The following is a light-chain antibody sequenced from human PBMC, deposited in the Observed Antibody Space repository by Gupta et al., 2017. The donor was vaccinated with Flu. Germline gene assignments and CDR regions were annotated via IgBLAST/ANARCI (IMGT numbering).Light chain of an antibody. Sequence: VIWMTQSPSLVSASTGDTVTITCRMSQGISDSLAWYQQKPGKAPELLIYAASALQRGVPSRFSGTGSGTDFTLTISSLQSEDVASYYCQQYYNYPHSFGQGTKLEIK. CDR2: AAS. CDR3: QQYYNYPHS. CDR1: QGISDS. V-gene: IGKV1D-8*01. J-gene: IGKJ2*03.